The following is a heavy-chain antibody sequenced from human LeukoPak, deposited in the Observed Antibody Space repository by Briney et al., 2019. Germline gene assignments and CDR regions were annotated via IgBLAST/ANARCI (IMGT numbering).Heavy chain of an antibody. CDR2: INHSGST. Sequence: SETLSLTCAVYGGSFSGYYWSWIRQPPGKGLEWIGEINHSGSTNYNPSLKSRVTISVDTSKNQFSLKLSSVTAADTAVYYCARGLGGLGAWFDPWGQGTLVTVSS. CDR1: GGSFSGYY. CDR3: ARGLGGLGAWFDP. V-gene: IGHV4-34*01. J-gene: IGHJ5*02. D-gene: IGHD3-16*01.